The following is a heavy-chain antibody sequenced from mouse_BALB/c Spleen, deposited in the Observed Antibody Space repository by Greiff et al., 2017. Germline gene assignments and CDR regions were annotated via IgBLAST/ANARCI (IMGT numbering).Heavy chain of an antibody. CDR1: GFTFSNYW. CDR2: IRLKSNNYAT. Sequence: DVMLVESGGGLVQPGGSMKLSCVASGFTFSNYWMNWVRQSPEKGLEWVAEIRLKSNNYATHYAESVKGRFTISRDDSKSSVYLQMNNLRAEDTGIYYCTREARAFFDVWGAGTTVTVSS. V-gene: IGHV6-6*02. D-gene: IGHD3-1*01. CDR3: TREARAFFDV. J-gene: IGHJ1*01.